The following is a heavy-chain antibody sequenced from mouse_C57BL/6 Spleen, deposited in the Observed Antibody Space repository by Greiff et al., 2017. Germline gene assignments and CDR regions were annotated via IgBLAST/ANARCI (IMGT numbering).Heavy chain of an antibody. V-gene: IGHV5-17*01. CDR3: ERDYGRGDAMDY. D-gene: IGHD2-1*01. J-gene: IGHJ4*01. CDR1: GFTFTDYG. Sequence: EVLLVESGGGLVKPGASLKLSCAASGFTFTDYGMHWVGQGPEQGLEWVAYISTGSSTIYYADTVKGRFTIARDNAKTTLFLQMTSLRSADTAMYYCERDYGRGDAMDYWGQGTSVTVSS. CDR2: ISTGSSTI.